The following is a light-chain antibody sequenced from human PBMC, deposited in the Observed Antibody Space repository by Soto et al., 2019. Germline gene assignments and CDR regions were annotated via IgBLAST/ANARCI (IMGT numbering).Light chain of an antibody. CDR3: QQYGTS. Sequence: EIVLTQSLGTLSLSPGERATLSCRASQSIRSSYWACYQQNPAQAPRLLIDGASSRASGIPDRFSGSGSGTDFTLTISRLEPEDFAVYYCQQYGTSFGHGTRLEI. CDR1: QSIRSSY. V-gene: IGKV3-20*01. CDR2: GAS. J-gene: IGKJ5*01.